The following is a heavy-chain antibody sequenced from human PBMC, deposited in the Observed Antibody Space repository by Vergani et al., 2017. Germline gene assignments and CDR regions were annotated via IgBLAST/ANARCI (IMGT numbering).Heavy chain of an antibody. J-gene: IGHJ3*02. CDR3: AREEIAGAGTQGGAVDI. CDR1: GGSISSGGYY. V-gene: IGHV4-31*03. D-gene: IGHD6-13*01. Sequence: QVQLQESGPGLVKPSQTLSLTCTVSGGSISSGGYYWSWIRQHPGKGLEWIGYIYYSGRAYYNPSLKSRVTISVDTSKNQFALKLSSVTAADTAVYYGAREEIAGAGTQGGAVDIWGQGTMVTVSS. CDR2: IYYSGRA.